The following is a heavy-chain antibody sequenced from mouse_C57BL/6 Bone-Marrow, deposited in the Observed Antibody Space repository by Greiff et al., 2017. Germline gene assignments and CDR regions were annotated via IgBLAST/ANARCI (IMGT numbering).Heavy chain of an antibody. J-gene: IGHJ3*02. CDR2: INPSTGGT. CDR1: GYSFTGYY. D-gene: IGHD2-4*01. Sequence: VQLQQSGPELVKPGASVKISCKASGYSFTGYYMNWVKQSPEKSLEWIGEINPSTGGTTYNQKFKAKATLTVDKSSSTAYMQLKSLTSEDSAVYYCASEPHDYDGPRWGQGTLVTVSA. V-gene: IGHV1-42*01. CDR3: ASEPHDYDGPR.